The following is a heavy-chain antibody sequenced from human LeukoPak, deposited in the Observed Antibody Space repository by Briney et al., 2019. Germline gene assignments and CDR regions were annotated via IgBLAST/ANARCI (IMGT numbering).Heavy chain of an antibody. CDR3: ARGVAYYYDSSGSTSDY. Sequence: PGGSLRLSCAASGFTFSSYGMHWVRQAPGKGLEWVAVISYDGSNKYYADSVKGRFTISRDNSKNTLYLQMNSLRAEDTAVYYCARGVAYYYDSSGSTSDYWGQGTLVTVSS. V-gene: IGHV3-30*03. D-gene: IGHD3-22*01. CDR1: GFTFSSYG. J-gene: IGHJ4*02. CDR2: ISYDGSNK.